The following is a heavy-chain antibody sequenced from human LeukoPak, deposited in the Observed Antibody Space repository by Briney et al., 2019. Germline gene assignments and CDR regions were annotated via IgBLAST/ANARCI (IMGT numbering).Heavy chain of an antibody. CDR1: GFTFSSYS. J-gene: IGHJ4*02. Sequence: GGSLRLSCAASGFTFSSYSMNWVRQAPGKGLEWVSSISSSSSYIYYADSVKGRFTISRDNSKNTLYLQMSSLRAEDTAVYYCAKEFNRGLPDYWGQGTLVTVPS. V-gene: IGHV3-21*01. CDR3: AKEFNRGLPDY. CDR2: ISSSSSYI. D-gene: IGHD2-21*01.